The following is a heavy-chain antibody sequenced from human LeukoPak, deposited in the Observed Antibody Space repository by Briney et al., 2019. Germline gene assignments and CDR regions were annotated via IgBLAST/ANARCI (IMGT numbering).Heavy chain of an antibody. J-gene: IGHJ3*02. CDR2: IYPGDSDT. D-gene: IGHD6-19*01. V-gene: IGHV5-51*01. Sequence: RGESLKISCKGSGYSFTSYWIGWVRQMPGKGLEWMGIIYPGDSDTRYSPSFQGQVTISADKSISTAYLQWSSLKASDTAMYYCAIFRAVAGKNAFDILRQGTMDTVSS. CDR3: AIFRAVAGKNAFDI. CDR1: GYSFTSYW.